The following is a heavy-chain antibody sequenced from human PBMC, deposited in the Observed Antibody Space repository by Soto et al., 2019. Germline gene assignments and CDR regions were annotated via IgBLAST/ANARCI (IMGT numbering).Heavy chain of an antibody. Sequence: QVQLVQSGAEVKKPGSSVKFSCKASGGTFSSYAISWVRQAPGQGLEWMGGIIPIFGTANYAQKFQGRVTITADESTSTAYMELSSLRSEDTAVSYCAPLVPGGYSSSWYKWVWFAPWGQGTLVTVSS. J-gene: IGHJ5*02. CDR2: IIPIFGTA. CDR3: APLVPGGYSSSWYKWVWFAP. D-gene: IGHD6-13*01. V-gene: IGHV1-69*01. CDR1: GGTFSSYA.